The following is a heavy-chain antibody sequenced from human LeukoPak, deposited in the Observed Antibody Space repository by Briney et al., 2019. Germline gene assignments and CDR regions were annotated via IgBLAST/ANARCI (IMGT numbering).Heavy chain of an antibody. CDR2: IYHSGST. J-gene: IGHJ4*02. CDR3: ARVRITIFGVVTNHDFDY. D-gene: IGHD3-3*01. Sequence: SETLSLTCTVSGYSISSGHYWGWIRQPPGKGLEWIGSIYHSGSTYYNPSLKSRVTISVDTSKNQFSLKLSSVTAADTAVYYCARVRITIFGVVTNHDFDYWGQGTLVTVSS. V-gene: IGHV4-38-2*02. CDR1: GYSISSGHY.